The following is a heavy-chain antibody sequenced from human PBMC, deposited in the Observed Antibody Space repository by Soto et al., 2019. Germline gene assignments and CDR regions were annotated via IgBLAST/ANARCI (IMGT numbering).Heavy chain of an antibody. CDR3: ARDLSGYSSGWYSDAFDI. Sequence: GGSLRLSCAASGFTFSDYYMSWIRQAPGKGLEWVSYISSSGSTIYYADSVKGRFTISRDNAKNSLYLQMNSLRAEDTAVYYCARDLSGYSSGWYSDAFDIWGQGTMVTVSS. CDR2: ISSSGSTI. V-gene: IGHV3-11*01. CDR1: GFTFSDYY. J-gene: IGHJ3*02. D-gene: IGHD6-19*01.